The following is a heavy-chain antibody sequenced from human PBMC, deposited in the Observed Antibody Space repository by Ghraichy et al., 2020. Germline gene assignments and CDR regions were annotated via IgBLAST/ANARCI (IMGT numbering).Heavy chain of an antibody. CDR1: GFTFSSYS. CDR3: ARDWSLYYYGSGAYPAIPLYYFDY. V-gene: IGHV3-48*02. J-gene: IGHJ4*02. Sequence: LSLTCAASGFTFSSYSMNWVRQAPGKGLEWVSYISSSSSTIYYADSVKGRFTISRDNAKNSLYLQMNSLRDEDTAVYYCARDWSLYYYGSGAYPAIPLYYFDYWGQGTLVTVSS. CDR2: ISSSSSTI. D-gene: IGHD3-10*01.